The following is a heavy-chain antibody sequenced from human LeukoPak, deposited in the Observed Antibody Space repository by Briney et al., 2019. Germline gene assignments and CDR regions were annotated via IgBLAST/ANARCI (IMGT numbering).Heavy chain of an antibody. Sequence: GGSLRLSCAASGFTVSNNYMSWVLQPPGKGLESVSVIYSGGGTYYADSVKGRFTISRDNSKNTLYLQMNSLRAEDTAVYYCASQYSSGWYGLDYWGQGTLVTVSS. V-gene: IGHV3-53*01. CDR3: ASQYSSGWYGLDY. D-gene: IGHD6-19*01. CDR1: GFTVSNNY. CDR2: IYSGGGT. J-gene: IGHJ4*02.